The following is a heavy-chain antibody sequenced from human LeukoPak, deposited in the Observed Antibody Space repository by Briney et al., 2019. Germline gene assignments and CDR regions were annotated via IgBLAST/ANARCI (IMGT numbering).Heavy chain of an antibody. V-gene: IGHV1-24*01. J-gene: IGHJ3*02. Sequence: VASVKVSCKVSGYTLTELSMHWVRQAPGKGLEWMGGFDPEDGETIYAQKFQGRVTMTEDASTDTAYMELSSPRSEDTAVYYCATRYDSSGYYDAFDIWGQGTMDTVSS. D-gene: IGHD3-22*01. CDR2: FDPEDGET. CDR1: GYTLTELS. CDR3: ATRYDSSGYYDAFDI.